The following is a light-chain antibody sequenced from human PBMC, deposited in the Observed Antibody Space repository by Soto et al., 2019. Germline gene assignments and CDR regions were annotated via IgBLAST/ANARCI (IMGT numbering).Light chain of an antibody. Sequence: QSALTQPASVSGSPGQSITISCTGTSSDVGGYNYVSWYQHHPGKAPKLMIYDVSDRPSGISNRFSGSKSGNTASLTISGLQAEDGADYYCSSYTSSSTLIGGGTKVTVL. CDR1: SSDVGGYNY. V-gene: IGLV2-14*03. J-gene: IGLJ2*01. CDR2: DVS. CDR3: SSYTSSSTL.